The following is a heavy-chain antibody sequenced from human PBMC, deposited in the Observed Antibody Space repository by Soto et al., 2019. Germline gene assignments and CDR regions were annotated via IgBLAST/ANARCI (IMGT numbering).Heavy chain of an antibody. CDR1: GFTFSNYG. J-gene: IGHJ4*02. Sequence: QVQLVESGGGVVQPGRSLRLSCAASGFTFSNYGMQWVRQAPGKGLEWVAVIWHDGTNQYYGDSVKGRFTISGDNSNNTLYLQLNSLRAEDTAVYYCARERGQIDSWGQGTLVTVSS. V-gene: IGHV3-33*01. CDR3: ARERGQIDS. CDR2: IWHDGTNQ.